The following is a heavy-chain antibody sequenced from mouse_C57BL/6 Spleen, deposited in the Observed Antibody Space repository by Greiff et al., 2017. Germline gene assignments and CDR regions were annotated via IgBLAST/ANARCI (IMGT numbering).Heavy chain of an antibody. V-gene: IGHV5-4*01. CDR2: ISDGGSYT. CDR1: GFTFSSYA. CDR3: ARDQGKNWGVYFDY. D-gene: IGHD4-1*01. J-gene: IGHJ2*01. Sequence: DVHLVESGGGLVKPGGSLKLSCAASGFTFSSYAMSWVRQTPEKRLEWVATISDGGSYTYYPDNVKGRFTISRDNAKNNLYLQMSHLKSEDTAMYYCARDQGKNWGVYFDYWGQGTTLTVSS.